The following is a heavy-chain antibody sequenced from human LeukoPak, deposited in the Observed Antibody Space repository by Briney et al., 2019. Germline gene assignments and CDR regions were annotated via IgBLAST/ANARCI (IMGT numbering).Heavy chain of an antibody. D-gene: IGHD3-22*01. CDR2: IYSGGDK. V-gene: IGHV3-23*03. CDR3: GGYSSLDH. J-gene: IGHJ4*02. Sequence: GGSLRLSCAASGFPFSTYAMSWVRQAPGKGLEWVSLIYSGGDKRYAASVKGRFTISRDNSKNTLYLQMDSLRVEDTAVYYCGGYSSLDHWGQGTLVTVSS. CDR1: GFPFSTYA.